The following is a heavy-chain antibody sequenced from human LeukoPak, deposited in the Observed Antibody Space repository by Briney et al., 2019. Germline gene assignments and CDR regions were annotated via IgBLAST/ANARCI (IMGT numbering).Heavy chain of an antibody. CDR1: GFTFDDYA. CDR3: VKDHYYDSSGYYDS. J-gene: IGHJ5*01. V-gene: IGHV3-9*01. D-gene: IGHD3-22*01. CDR2: ISWNSGSI. Sequence: GRSLRLSCAASGFTFDDYAMHWVRQAPGKGLEWVSGISWNSGSIGYADSVKGRFTISRDNAKNSLYLQMNSLRAEDTALYYCVKDHYYDSSGYYDSWGQGTLVTVSS.